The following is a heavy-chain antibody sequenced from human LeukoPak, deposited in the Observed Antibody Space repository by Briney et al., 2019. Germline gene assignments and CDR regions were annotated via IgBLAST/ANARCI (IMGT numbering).Heavy chain of an antibody. CDR2: IYYSGST. CDR3: ARQGEYSGYGLDY. J-gene: IGHJ4*02. V-gene: IGHV4-59*01. CDR1: GGSISSYY. Sequence: SETLSLTCTVSGGSISSYYWSWIRQPPGKGLEWIGYIYYSGSTNYNPSLKSRVTISVDTSKNQFSLKLSSVTAADTAVYYCARQGEYSGYGLDYWGQGTLVTVSS. D-gene: IGHD5-12*01.